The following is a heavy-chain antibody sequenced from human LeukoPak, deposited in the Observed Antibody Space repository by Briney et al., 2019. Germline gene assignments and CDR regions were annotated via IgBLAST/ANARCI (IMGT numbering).Heavy chain of an antibody. V-gene: IGHV4-34*01. Sequence: SETLSLTCAVYGGSFSGYYWSWLRQPPGKGLEWIGEINHSGSTNYNPSLKSRVTISVDTSKNQFSLKLSSVTAADTAVYYCARGEDRAAAGTRRRYYFDYWGQGTLVTVSS. D-gene: IGHD6-13*01. CDR3: ARGEDRAAAGTRRRYYFDY. CDR2: INHSGST. CDR1: GGSFSGYY. J-gene: IGHJ4*02.